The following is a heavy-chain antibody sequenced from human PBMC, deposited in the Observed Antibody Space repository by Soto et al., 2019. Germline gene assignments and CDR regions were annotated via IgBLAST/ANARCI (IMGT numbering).Heavy chain of an antibody. Sequence: GASVKVSCKASGYTFTSSGISWVRQAPGQGLEWMGWISAYNGNTNYAQKLQGRVTMTTDTSTSTAYMELRSLRSDDTAVYYCARALGGSSSLYYFDYWGQGTLVTVSS. CDR1: GYTFTSSG. D-gene: IGHD6-6*01. CDR3: ARALGGSSSLYYFDY. CDR2: ISAYNGNT. J-gene: IGHJ4*02. V-gene: IGHV1-18*04.